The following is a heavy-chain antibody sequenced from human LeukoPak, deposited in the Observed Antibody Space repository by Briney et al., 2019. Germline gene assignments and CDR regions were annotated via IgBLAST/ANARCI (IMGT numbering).Heavy chain of an antibody. D-gene: IGHD3-22*01. J-gene: IGHJ6*03. CDR3: ASLLNYYDSSGYSYYYYMDV. V-gene: IGHV4-61*02. CDR2: IYTSGST. Sequence: PSETLSLTCTVSGGSISSGSYYWSWIRQPAGKGLEWIGRIYTSGSTNYNPSLKSRVTISVDTPKNQFSLKLSSVTAADTAVYYCASLLNYYDSSGYSYYYYMDVWGKGTTVTVSS. CDR1: GGSISSGSYY.